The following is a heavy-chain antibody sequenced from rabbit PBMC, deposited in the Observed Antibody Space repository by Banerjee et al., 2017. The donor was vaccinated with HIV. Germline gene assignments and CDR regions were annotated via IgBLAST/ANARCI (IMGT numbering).Heavy chain of an antibody. CDR2: IYAGSSART. CDR3: ARDLAGVIGWNFGL. V-gene: IGHV1S45*01. D-gene: IGHD4-1*01. J-gene: IGHJ6*01. CDR1: GFSFSSYW. Sequence: QEQLVESGGGLVKPEGSLTLTCTASGFSFSSYWIYWVRQAPGKGLEWIACIYAGSSARTYYASWATGPFTISKTSSTTVTLQMTSLTAADTATYFCARDLAGVIGWNFGLWGPGTLVTVS.